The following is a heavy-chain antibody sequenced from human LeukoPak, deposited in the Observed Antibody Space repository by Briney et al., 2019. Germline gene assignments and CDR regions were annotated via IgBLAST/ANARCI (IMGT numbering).Heavy chain of an antibody. D-gene: IGHD2-2*01. CDR3: AKDHIVVVPAAKYNWFDP. CDR1: GFTFSSYG. Sequence: GGSLRLSCAASGFTFSSYGMHWVRQAPGKGLEWVAFIRYDGSNKYYADSVKGRFTISRDNSKNTLYLRMNNLSAEDTAVYYRAKDHIVVVPAAKYNWFDPWGQGTLVTVSS. J-gene: IGHJ5*02. CDR2: IRYDGSNK. V-gene: IGHV3-30*02.